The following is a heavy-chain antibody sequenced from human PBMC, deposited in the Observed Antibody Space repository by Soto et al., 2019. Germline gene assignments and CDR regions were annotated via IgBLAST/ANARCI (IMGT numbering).Heavy chain of an antibody. Sequence: SVKVSCKASGGTFSSYAISWVRQAPGQGLEWMGGIIPIFGTANYAQKFQGRVTITADESTSTAYMELSSLRSEDTAVYYCARHSSGWYGSGDYWGQGTLVTVSS. J-gene: IGHJ4*02. D-gene: IGHD6-19*01. CDR2: IIPIFGTA. CDR3: ARHSSGWYGSGDY. CDR1: GGTFSSYA. V-gene: IGHV1-69*13.